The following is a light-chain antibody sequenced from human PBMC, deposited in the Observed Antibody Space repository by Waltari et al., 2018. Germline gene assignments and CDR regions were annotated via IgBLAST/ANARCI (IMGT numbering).Light chain of an antibody. CDR2: SND. J-gene: IGLJ3*02. Sequence: QSVLTQPPSTSATPGQRVTMSCSGSTSSIGSKTVDGYQQFPGTAPKVLIYSNDRRPAGVPDRFSASKAGTSASLAITGLQSEDEADYYCAAWDDSLDGWVFGGGTKLTVL. V-gene: IGLV1-44*01. CDR3: AAWDDSLDGWV. CDR1: TSSIGSKT.